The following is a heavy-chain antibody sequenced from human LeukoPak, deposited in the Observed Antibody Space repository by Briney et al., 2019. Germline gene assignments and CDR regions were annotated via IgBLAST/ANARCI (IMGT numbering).Heavy chain of an antibody. CDR2: IYSGGGT. V-gene: IGHV3-66*01. J-gene: IGHJ6*02. D-gene: IGHD4-17*01. CDR3: ARDQVTTYYYYGMGV. Sequence: GGSLRLSCAASGFTVSTNYMSWVRQAPGKGLEWVSVIYSGGGTYYANSVKGRFIISRDNSNNTLYLQMNSLRAEDTAVYYCARDQVTTYYYYGMGVWGQGTTVTVSS. CDR1: GFTVSTNY.